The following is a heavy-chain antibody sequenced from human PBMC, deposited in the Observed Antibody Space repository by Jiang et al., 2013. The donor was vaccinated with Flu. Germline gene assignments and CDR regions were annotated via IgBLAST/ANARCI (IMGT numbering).Heavy chain of an antibody. J-gene: IGHJ6*02. CDR3: ATPVHYYEKSGGFGMDV. CDR2: IYRDDSDT. CDR1: GSSLNVHW. V-gene: IGHV5-51*01. Sequence: VQLVESGAEVKKPGESLKISCKVSGSSLNVHWIGWVRQVPGKGLEWMGSIYRDDSDTRYSPSFQGQVTISADKSFSTAYLEWRSLKASDTAFYYCATPVHYYEKSGGFGMDVWGQGTTVSVSS. D-gene: IGHD3-22*01.